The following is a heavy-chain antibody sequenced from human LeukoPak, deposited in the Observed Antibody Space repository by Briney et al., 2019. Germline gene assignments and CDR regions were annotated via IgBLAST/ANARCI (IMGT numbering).Heavy chain of an antibody. CDR2: INPNSGGT. CDR1: GYTFTGYY. CDR3: ARDYLPYYDSSDYYYNY. Sequence: ASVKVSCKASGYTFTGYYMHWVRQAPGQGLEWMGWINPNSGGTNYAQKFQGRVTMTRDTSISTAYMELSRLRSDDTAVYYCARDYLPYYDSSDYYYNYWGQGTLVTVSS. V-gene: IGHV1-2*02. J-gene: IGHJ4*02. D-gene: IGHD3-22*01.